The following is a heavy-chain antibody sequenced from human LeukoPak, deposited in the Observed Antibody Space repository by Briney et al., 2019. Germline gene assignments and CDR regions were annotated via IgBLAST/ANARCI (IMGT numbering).Heavy chain of an antibody. CDR3: ARDHPRAYDSSGEEAFDI. CDR1: GFTFSHYA. J-gene: IGHJ3*02. D-gene: IGHD3-22*01. V-gene: IGHV3-23*01. CDR2: ISGSGDSA. Sequence: PGGSLRLSCAASGFTFSHYAMSWVRQAPGKGLEWVSGISGSGDSADYADSVKGRFTISRDNAKNSLYLQMNSLRAEDTAVYYCARDHPRAYDSSGEEAFDIWGQGTMVTVSS.